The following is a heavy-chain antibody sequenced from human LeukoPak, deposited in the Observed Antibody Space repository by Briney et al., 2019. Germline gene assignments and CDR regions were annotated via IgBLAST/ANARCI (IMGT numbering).Heavy chain of an antibody. CDR3: AKDLESSGYDAFDI. V-gene: IGHV3-30*18. D-gene: IGHD3-22*01. Sequence: GGSLRLSCAASGFTFSSYGMHWVRQAPGKELEWVAVISYDGSNKYYADSVKGRFTISRDNSKNTLYLQMNSLRAEDTAVYYCAKDLESSGYDAFDIWGQGTMVTVSS. CDR2: ISYDGSNK. J-gene: IGHJ3*02. CDR1: GFTFSSYG.